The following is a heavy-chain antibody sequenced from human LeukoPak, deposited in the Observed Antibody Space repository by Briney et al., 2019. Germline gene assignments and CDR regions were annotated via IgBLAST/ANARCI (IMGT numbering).Heavy chain of an antibody. CDR3: AGSGSGSFIDY. CDR2: INHSGST. CDR1: GGSFSGYY. J-gene: IGHJ4*02. V-gene: IGHV4-34*01. Sequence: PSETLSLTCAVYGGSFSGYYWSWIRQPPGKGLEWIGEINHSGSTNYNPSLKSRVTISVDTSKNQFSLKLSSVTAADTAVYYCAGSGSGSFIDYWGQGTLVTVSS. D-gene: IGHD3-10*01.